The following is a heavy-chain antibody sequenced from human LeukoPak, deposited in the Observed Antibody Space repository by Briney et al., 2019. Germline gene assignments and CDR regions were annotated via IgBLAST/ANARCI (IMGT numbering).Heavy chain of an antibody. CDR2: IYHSGST. D-gene: IGHD3-10*01. V-gene: IGHV4-38-2*02. CDR1: GYSISSGYY. J-gene: IGHJ5*02. CDR3: ARGDARPDRFGETQLLFGP. Sequence: SETLSLTCTVSGYSISSGYYWGWIRQPPGKGLEWIGSIYHSGSTYYNPSLKSRVTISVDTSKNQFSLKLSSVTAADTAVYYCARGDARPDRFGETQLLFGPWGQGTLVTVSS.